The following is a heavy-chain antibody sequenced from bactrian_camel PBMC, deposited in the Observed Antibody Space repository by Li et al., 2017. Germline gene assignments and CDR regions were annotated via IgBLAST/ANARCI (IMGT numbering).Heavy chain of an antibody. CDR2: ISSGGGRA. D-gene: IGHD5*01. V-gene: IGHV3S35*01. Sequence: SWVRQAPGKGLEWVSCISSGGGRAAYADSVKGRFTISKDTAKNTLYLQMDSLKPEDTAMYFCAASRRTPVGWQPGCSRTVISGDFQYWGRGTQVTVS. CDR3: AASRRTPVGWQPGCSRTVISGDFQY. J-gene: IGHJ4*01.